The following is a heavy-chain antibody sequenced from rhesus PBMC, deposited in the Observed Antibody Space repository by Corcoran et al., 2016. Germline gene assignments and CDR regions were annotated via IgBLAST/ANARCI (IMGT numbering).Heavy chain of an antibody. D-gene: IGHD2-21*01. V-gene: IGHV4-65*01. CDR2: ISGSSGST. CDR3: ARGVVNFNWYFDL. CDR1: GGSVSSSNG. J-gene: IGHJ2*01. Sequence: QVQLQESGPGLVKPSETLSLTCAVSGGSVSSSNGWSWIRQPPGKGLGWIGYISGSSGSTYYNPSLKSRVTISTDRSKNQFSLKLSSVTAADTAVYYCARGVVNFNWYFDLWGPGTPITISS.